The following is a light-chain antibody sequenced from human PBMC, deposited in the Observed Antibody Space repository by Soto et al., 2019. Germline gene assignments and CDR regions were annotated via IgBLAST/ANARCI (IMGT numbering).Light chain of an antibody. CDR1: SSNIGAGYD. CDR2: GNS. CDR3: QSYDSNLSGWV. Sequence: QSVLTQPPSVSGAPGQRVTISCTGSSSNIGAGYDVHWYQQLPGTAPKLLIYGNSNRPSGVPDRFSGSKSGTSASLAITGFQAEDEADYYCQSYDSNLSGWVFGGGTKLTVL. J-gene: IGLJ3*02. V-gene: IGLV1-40*01.